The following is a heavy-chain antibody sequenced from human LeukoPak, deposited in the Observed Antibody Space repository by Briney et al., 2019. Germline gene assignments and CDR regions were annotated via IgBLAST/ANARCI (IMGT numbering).Heavy chain of an antibody. CDR2: ISSSSSYT. J-gene: IGHJ6*04. CDR1: GFTFSDYY. V-gene: IGHV3-11*06. CDR3: VRYRFGELTYGMDV. Sequence: GGSLRLSCAASGFTFSDYYMSWIRQAPGKGLEWVSYISSSSSYTNYADSVKGRFTISRDNAKNSLYLQMNSLRAEDTAVYYCVRYRFGELTYGMDVWGKGTTVTVSS. D-gene: IGHD3-10*01.